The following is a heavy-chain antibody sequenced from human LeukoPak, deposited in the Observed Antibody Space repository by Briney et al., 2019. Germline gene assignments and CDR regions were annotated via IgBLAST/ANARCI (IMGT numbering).Heavy chain of an antibody. D-gene: IGHD4-17*01. Sequence: PGGSLRLSCAASGFTFSSYWMSWVRQAPGKGLEWVANIKQDGSEKYYVDSVKGRFTISRDNAKNSLYLEMNSLRAEDTAVYYCARTTQKGVTTADAFDIWGQGTMVTVSS. V-gene: IGHV3-7*01. CDR3: ARTTQKGVTTADAFDI. CDR1: GFTFSSYW. J-gene: IGHJ3*02. CDR2: IKQDGSEK.